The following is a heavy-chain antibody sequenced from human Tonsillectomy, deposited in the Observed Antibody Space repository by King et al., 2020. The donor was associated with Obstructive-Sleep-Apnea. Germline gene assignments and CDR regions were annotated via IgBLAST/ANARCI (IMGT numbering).Heavy chain of an antibody. D-gene: IGHD2-15*01. CDR2: MIGSGGRT. CDR1: GFTFSSYA. V-gene: IGHV3-23*01. Sequence: VQSGGSLRLSCAASGFTFSSYAMSWVRQAPGKGLAWVSAMIGSGGRTYYADSVKGRFTISSDKSKNTLYLQMNSLRAEDTALYYCAKDRTGSSHWGQGTLVTVSS. J-gene: IGHJ4*02. CDR3: AKDRTGSSH.